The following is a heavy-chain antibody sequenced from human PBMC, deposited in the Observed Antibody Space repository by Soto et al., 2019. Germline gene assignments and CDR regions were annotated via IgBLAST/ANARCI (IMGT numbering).Heavy chain of an antibody. CDR1: GGSISSYY. V-gene: IGHV4-59*01. CDR3: ARDRCSSTSCYVGRNWFDP. J-gene: IGHJ5*02. D-gene: IGHD2-2*01. Sequence: SETLSLTCTVSGGSISSYYWSWIRQPPGKGLEWIGYIYYSGSTNYNPSLKSRVTISVDTSKNQFSLKLSSVTAADTAVYYCARDRCSSTSCYVGRNWFDPWGQGTLGTVSS. CDR2: IYYSGST.